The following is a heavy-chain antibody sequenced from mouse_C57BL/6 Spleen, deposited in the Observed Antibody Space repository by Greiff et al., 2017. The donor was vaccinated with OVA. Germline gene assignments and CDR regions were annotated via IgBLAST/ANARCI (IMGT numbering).Heavy chain of an antibody. CDR1: GYTFTSYW. Sequence: QVQLQQPGAELVMPGASVKLSCKASGYTFTSYWMHWVKQRPGQGLEWIGEIDPSDSYTNYNQKFKGKSTLTVDKSSSTAYMQLSSLTSEDSAVYYCARGEVALYYAMEYWGQGTSVTVSS. CDR2: IDPSDSYT. D-gene: IGHD1-1*01. J-gene: IGHJ4*01. CDR3: ARGEVALYYAMEY. V-gene: IGHV1-69*01.